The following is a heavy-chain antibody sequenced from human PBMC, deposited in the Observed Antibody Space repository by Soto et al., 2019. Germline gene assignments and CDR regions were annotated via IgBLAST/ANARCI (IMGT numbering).Heavy chain of an antibody. D-gene: IGHD1-26*01. J-gene: IGHJ6*02. CDR1: GGSISSYY. CDR3: ARDSVYSGSYAKYYYYYGMDV. CDR2: IYYSGST. Sequence: SETLSLTCTVSGGSISSYYWSWIRQPPGKGLEWIGYIYYSGSTNYNPSLKSRVTISVDTSKNQFSLKLSSVTAADTAVYYCARDSVYSGSYAKYYYYYGMDVWGQETTVTVSS. V-gene: IGHV4-59*01.